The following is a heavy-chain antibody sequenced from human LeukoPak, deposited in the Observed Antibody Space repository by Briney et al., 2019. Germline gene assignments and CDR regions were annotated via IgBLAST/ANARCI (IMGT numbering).Heavy chain of an antibody. CDR1: GFTVNNYY. V-gene: IGHV3-53*01. D-gene: IGHD1-26*01. Sequence: GGSLRLSCAASGFTVNNYYMTWVRQAPGKGLECVSILYSGGMTYYADSVKGRFTISTDTSKNTVNLQMNSLRAEDTAIYYCARMFGGNYYGYYFDYWGQGTMLTVSS. CDR2: LYSGGMT. CDR3: ARMFGGNYYGYYFDY. J-gene: IGHJ4*02.